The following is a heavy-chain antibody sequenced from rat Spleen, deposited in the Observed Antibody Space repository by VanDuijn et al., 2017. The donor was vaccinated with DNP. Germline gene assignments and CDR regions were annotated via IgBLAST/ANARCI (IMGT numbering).Heavy chain of an antibody. CDR1: GFTFTDYN. J-gene: IGHJ3*01. CDR3: ATSYYYDGSSYPTFAY. Sequence: EVHLVESGGGLVQPGRSLKLSCAASGFTFTDYNMAWVRQAPRKGLEWVATIVYDGSRTYYRDSVKGRFTISRDNAKSTLYLQMDSLRSEDTATYYCATSYYYDGSSYPTFAYWGQGTLVTVSS. V-gene: IGHV5S10*01. CDR2: IVYDGSRT. D-gene: IGHD1-12*02.